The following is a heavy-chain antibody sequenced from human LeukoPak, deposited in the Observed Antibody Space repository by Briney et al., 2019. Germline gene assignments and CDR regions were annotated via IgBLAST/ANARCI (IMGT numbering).Heavy chain of an antibody. CDR1: GYTFTGYY. V-gene: IGHV1-2*02. CDR2: INPNSGGT. D-gene: IGHD4-11*01. J-gene: IGHJ6*02. Sequence: ASVKVSCKASGYTFTGYYMHWVRQAPGQGLEWMGWINPNSGGTNYAQKFQGRVTMTRDTSISTAYMELSRLRSDDTAAYYCARSPSDYSKDYYYYYGMDVWGQGTTVTVSS. CDR3: ARSPSDYSKDYYYYYGMDV.